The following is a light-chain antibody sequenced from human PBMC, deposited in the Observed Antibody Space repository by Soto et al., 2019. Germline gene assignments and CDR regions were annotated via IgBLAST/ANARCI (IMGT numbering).Light chain of an antibody. J-gene: IGKJ1*01. V-gene: IGKV1-5*01. CDR1: QTISSW. CDR3: QEYKSYPWT. Sequence: DIQMTQSPSTLSGSVGDRVTITCRASQTISSWLAWYQQKPGKAPRLLIYDVSTLESGVPSRFSGSESGTEFTLTISSLQPDDFATYYCQEYKSYPWTFGQGTKVDIK. CDR2: DVS.